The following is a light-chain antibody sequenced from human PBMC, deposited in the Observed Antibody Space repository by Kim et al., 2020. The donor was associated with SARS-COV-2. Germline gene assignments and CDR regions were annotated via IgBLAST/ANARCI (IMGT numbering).Light chain of an antibody. J-gene: IGKJ4*01. CDR2: AAS. CDR1: QGITSY. V-gene: IGKV1-9*01. Sequence: ASVGDRVTITCRASQGITSYLAWYQQTPGKAPKLLIYAASTLQSGVPSRFSGSGSGTEFTLTISSLQPEDVATYYCQQLTSYPLTFGGGTKVDIK. CDR3: QQLTSYPLT.